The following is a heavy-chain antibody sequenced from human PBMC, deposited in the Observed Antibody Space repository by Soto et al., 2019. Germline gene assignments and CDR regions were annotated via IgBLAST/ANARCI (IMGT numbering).Heavy chain of an antibody. Sequence: QVQLVQSGAEVKKPGASVKVSCKASGYTFTSYGISWVRQAPGQGREWRGWISAYHGNTNYAQKLQGRVSMTTDTSPSTAYMELRSLRSHVSAVYYCTYYSRGGWWFDPWGQGTLVTVSS. J-gene: IGHJ5*02. CDR1: GYTFTSYG. CDR3: TYYSRGGWWFDP. V-gene: IGHV1-18*01. D-gene: IGHD2-2*01. CDR2: ISAYHGNT.